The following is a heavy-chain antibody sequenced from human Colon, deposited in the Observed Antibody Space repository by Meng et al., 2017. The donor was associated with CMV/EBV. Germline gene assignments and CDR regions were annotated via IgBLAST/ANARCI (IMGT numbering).Heavy chain of an antibody. V-gene: IGHV3-49*04. CDR3: SRVGTLRQHHFDY. D-gene: IGHD1-14*01. J-gene: IGHJ4*02. CDR1: GFTFGDYA. Sequence: GGSLRLSCTASGFTFGDYAVIWVRQAPGKGLEWVGFITSKRYGGTTEYAASVKGRFSISRDDSKSIAYLQMNSLRTDDTAVYYCSRVGTLRQHHFDYWGQGTLVTVSS. CDR2: ITSKRYGGTT.